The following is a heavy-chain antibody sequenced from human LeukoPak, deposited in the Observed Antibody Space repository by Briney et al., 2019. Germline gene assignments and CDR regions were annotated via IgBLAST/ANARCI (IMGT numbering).Heavy chain of an antibody. CDR2: IYGGGST. D-gene: IGHD3-10*01. V-gene: IGHV3-66*01. J-gene: IGHJ4*02. Sequence: GRSLRLSCAASGFTVSSNYMSWVRQAPGKGLEWVSVIYGGGSTYYADSVKGRFTISRDNSKNTLYLQMNSLRAEDTAVYYCARDLGSGSYYGSGFDYWGQGTLVTVSS. CDR3: ARDLGSGSYYGSGFDY. CDR1: GFTVSSNY.